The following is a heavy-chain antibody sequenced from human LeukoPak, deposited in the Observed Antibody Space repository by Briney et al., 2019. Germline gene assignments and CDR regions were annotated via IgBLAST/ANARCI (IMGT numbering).Heavy chain of an antibody. J-gene: IGHJ5*02. Sequence: GGTLRLSCVASGFTFSSHGMHWVRQAPGKGPEWVSFTRFDDSFKAYADSVKGRFTISRDNSKNTLYLQMDSLRSDDTAVYYCAKSSAGITWFDPWGQGTLVTVSS. CDR2: TRFDDSFK. D-gene: IGHD1-1*01. V-gene: IGHV3-30*02. CDR3: AKSSAGITWFDP. CDR1: GFTFSSHG.